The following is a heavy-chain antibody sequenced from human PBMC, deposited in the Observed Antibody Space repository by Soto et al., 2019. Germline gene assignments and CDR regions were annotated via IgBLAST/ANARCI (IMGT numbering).Heavy chain of an antibody. V-gene: IGHV1-18*01. CDR1: GYTFTHYG. J-gene: IGHJ4*02. CDR3: ARTKDFDY. Sequence: ASVKVSCKTSGYTFTHYGITWVRQAPGQGLEWMGWISPYDGNTNYAQKLQGRVTMTTDTSTSTAYMELRSLRSDGTAVYYCARTKDFDYWGQGTLVTVSS. D-gene: IGHD2-8*01. CDR2: ISPYDGNT.